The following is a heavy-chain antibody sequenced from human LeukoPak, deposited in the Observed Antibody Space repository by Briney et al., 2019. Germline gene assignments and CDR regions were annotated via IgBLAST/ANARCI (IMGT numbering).Heavy chain of an antibody. D-gene: IGHD3-10*01. Sequence: PGGSLRLSCAPSGFIFDNFAMTWVRQAPGKGLEWVSEITGSGGSTYYADSVKGRFTISRDNSKNTLYLQMNSLRAEDTAIYYCARELFDFDYWGQGTLVTVSS. V-gene: IGHV3-23*01. J-gene: IGHJ4*02. CDR3: ARELFDFDY. CDR1: GFIFDNFA. CDR2: ITGSGGST.